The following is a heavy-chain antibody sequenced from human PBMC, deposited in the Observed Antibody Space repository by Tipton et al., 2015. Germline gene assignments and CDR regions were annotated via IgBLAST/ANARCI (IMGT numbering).Heavy chain of an antibody. CDR1: GGSFSTYY. CDR3: ARDRTVSHLYYYGIVV. V-gene: IGHV4-34*01. J-gene: IGHJ6*02. D-gene: IGHD3/OR15-3a*01. Sequence: TLSLTCAVYGGSFSTYYWTWIRQSPGKGLEWIGEINHSGGAIYNPSLKSRVTISLDMSKNQFSLKLSSVTAADTAVYYCARDRTVSHLYYYGIVVWGQGTTVTVSS. CDR2: INHSGGA.